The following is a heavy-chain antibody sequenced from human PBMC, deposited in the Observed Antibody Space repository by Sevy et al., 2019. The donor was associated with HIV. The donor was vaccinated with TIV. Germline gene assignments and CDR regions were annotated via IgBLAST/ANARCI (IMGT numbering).Heavy chain of an antibody. V-gene: IGHV3-23*01. Sequence: GGSLRLSCAASGLSISNYAMSWVRQAPAKGLEWVSGISGNGGSTYYADSVKGRFTISRDNAKNTVYLQVNSLRPEDMAVYYCAKDSRSSGGGDALDIWGQGTMVTVSS. CDR1: GLSISNYA. CDR2: ISGNGGST. CDR3: AKDSRSSGGGDALDI. D-gene: IGHD3-10*01. J-gene: IGHJ3*02.